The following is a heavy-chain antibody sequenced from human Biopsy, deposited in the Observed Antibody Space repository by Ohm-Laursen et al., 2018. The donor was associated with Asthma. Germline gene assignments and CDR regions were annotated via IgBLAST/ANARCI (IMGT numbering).Heavy chain of an antibody. CDR1: GYNFISFA. V-gene: IGHV1-2*06. CDR3: ARGQKSAGDRWFDP. Sequence: SSVKVSCKASGYNFISFAIHWVRQAPGQGLEWMGRINPNSGGTNYAQKFQGRVTMTRDTSISTAYMEVSRLRSDDTAVYYCARGQKSAGDRWFDPWGQGTLVTVSS. CDR2: INPNSGGT. D-gene: IGHD6-13*01. J-gene: IGHJ5*02.